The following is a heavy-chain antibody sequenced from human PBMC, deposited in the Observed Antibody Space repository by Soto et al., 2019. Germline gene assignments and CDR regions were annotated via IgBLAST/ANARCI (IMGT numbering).Heavy chain of an antibody. J-gene: IGHJ4*02. CDR1: GFTFSNAW. CDR2: IKSKTDGGTT. D-gene: IGHD1-26*01. V-gene: IGHV3-15*07. Sequence: GGSLRLSCAASGFTFSNAWINWVRQAPGKGLEWVGRIKSKTDGGTTDFAAPVKGRFAISRDDSKNMVYLQMNSLKTEDTAVYYCTTYSKMTRIVVRIDYRGQGTLVTVSS. CDR3: TTYSKMTRIVVRIDY.